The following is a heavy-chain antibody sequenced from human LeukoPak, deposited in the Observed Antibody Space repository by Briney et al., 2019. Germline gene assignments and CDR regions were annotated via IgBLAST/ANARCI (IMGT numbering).Heavy chain of an antibody. CDR1: GFTFRNFA. CDR2: INQDGSGK. Sequence: GSLRLSCAASGFTFRNFAMKWVRQAPGKGLEWVANINQDGSGKNYVDSVKGRFTISRDNAKNSLYLQMNSLRAEDTAVYYCATLGRNYFDSWGQGSLVTVSS. J-gene: IGHJ4*02. D-gene: IGHD2-15*01. CDR3: ATLGRNYFDS. V-gene: IGHV3-7*03.